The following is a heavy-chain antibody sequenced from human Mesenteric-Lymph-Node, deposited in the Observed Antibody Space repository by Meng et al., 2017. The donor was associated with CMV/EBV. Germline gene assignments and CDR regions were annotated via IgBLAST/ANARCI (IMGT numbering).Heavy chain of an antibody. V-gene: IGHV1-2*02. J-gene: IGHJ6*02. CDR1: GYTFTGYY. CDR2: INPNSGGT. D-gene: IGHD1-1*01. CDR3: ARDHVQLELSRLYYYGMDV. Sequence: ASVKVSCKASGYTFTGYYMHWVRQAPGQGLEWMGWINPNSGGTNYAQKFQGRVTMTRDTSISTAYMELSRLRSDDTAVYYCARDHVQLELSRLYYYGMDVWGQGTTVTVSS.